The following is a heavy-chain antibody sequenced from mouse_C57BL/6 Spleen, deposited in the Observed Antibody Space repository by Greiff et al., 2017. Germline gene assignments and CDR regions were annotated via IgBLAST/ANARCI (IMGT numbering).Heavy chain of an antibody. J-gene: IGHJ3*01. CDR2: ISYSGST. CDR1: GYSITSDY. D-gene: IGHD3-2*02. V-gene: IGHV3-8*01. CDR3: ASHQTAQAPFAY. Sequence: EVKLEESGPGLAKPSQTLSLTCSVTGYSITSDYWNWTRKFPGNKLEYMGYISYSGSTYYNPSLKSRISITRDTSKNQYYLQLNSVTTENTATYFCASHQTAQAPFAYWGQGTLVTVSA.